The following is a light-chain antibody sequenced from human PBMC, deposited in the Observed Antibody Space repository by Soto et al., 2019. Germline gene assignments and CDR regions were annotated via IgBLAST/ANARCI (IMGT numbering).Light chain of an antibody. CDR2: GAS. V-gene: IGKV3-20*01. CDR1: QSVSNSY. CDR3: QQYGSSLIT. J-gene: IGKJ5*01. Sequence: EIVLTQSPVTLSLSPGEIATLSCSSSQSVSNSYLAWYQQKPGQAPRLLMYGASNRATGIPDRFSGSGSETDFTLTISRLEPEDFAVYYCQQYGSSLITFGQGTRLEIK.